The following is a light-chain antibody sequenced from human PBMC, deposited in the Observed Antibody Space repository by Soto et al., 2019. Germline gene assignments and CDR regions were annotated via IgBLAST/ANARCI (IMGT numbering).Light chain of an antibody. Sequence: EVVLTQSPVTLSLSPGERATLSCRASQSFRGLLAWYQQKPGQAPRLLIYDAYNRATGIPPRFSGSGSGTDFALTISSLEPEDSAVYYCQQYVTSPWAFGQGTKVAIE. CDR3: QQYVTSPWA. V-gene: IGKV3-11*01. CDR1: QSFRGL. CDR2: DAY. J-gene: IGKJ1*01.